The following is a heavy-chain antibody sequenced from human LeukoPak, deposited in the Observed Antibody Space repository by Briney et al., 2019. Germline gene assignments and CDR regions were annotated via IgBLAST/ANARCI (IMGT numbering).Heavy chain of an antibody. J-gene: IGHJ4*02. V-gene: IGHV1-69*13. CDR1: GGTFSSYA. D-gene: IGHD1-26*01. Sequence: ASVKVSCKASGGTFSSYAISWVRQAPGQGLEWMGGIIPIFGTANYAQKFQGRVTITADESTSTAYMELSSLRSEDTAVYYCASGGSGSYYILPHWGQGTLVTVSS. CDR3: ASGGSGSYYILPH. CDR2: IIPIFGTA.